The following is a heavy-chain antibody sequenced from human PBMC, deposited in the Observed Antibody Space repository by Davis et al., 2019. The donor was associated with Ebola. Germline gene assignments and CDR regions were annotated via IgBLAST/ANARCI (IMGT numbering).Heavy chain of an antibody. V-gene: IGHV3-30-3*01. J-gene: IGHJ3*02. Sequence: PGGSLRLSCAASGFTFSRYAMHWVRQAPGTGLEWVAVISYDGSNKYYADSVKGRFTISRDNSKNTLYLQMNSLRAEDKAVYYCANHLRSPDNDAFDIWGQGTMVTVSS. D-gene: IGHD3-3*02. CDR2: ISYDGSNK. CDR1: GFTFSRYA. CDR3: ANHLRSPDNDAFDI.